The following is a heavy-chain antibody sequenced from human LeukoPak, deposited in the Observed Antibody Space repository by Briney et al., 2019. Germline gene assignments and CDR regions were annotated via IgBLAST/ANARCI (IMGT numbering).Heavy chain of an antibody. CDR2: ISTTGGST. J-gene: IGHJ5*02. Sequence: SGGSLRLSCAASGFTFSSYAMSWVRQAPGKGLEWVSTISTTGGSTYYADSVKGRFTISRDNSKNTLYLQMNSLRAEDTAVYNCAKDTNTAYYDILTGHRNWFDPWGQGTLVTVSS. D-gene: IGHD3-9*01. CDR1: GFTFSSYA. CDR3: AKDTNTAYYDILTGHRNWFDP. V-gene: IGHV3-23*01.